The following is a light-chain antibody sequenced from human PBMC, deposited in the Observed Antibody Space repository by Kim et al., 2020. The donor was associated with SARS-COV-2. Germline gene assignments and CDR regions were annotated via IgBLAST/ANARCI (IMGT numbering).Light chain of an antibody. J-gene: IGLJ2*01. CDR2: GKN. CDR3: NSRDSNDNVV. CDR1: SLRSYY. V-gene: IGLV3-19*01. Sequence: VGLGQTVRITCQGDSLRSYYATWYHQKPGQAPIVVIYGKNNRPSGIPDRFSGSSSGNTASLTITGTQAGDEADYYCNSRDSNDNVVFGGGTQLTVL.